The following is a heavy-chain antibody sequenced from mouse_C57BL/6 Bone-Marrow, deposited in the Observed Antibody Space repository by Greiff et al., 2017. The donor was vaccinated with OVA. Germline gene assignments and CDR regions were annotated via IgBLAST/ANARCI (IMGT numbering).Heavy chain of an antibody. J-gene: IGHJ3*01. Sequence: EVKLMESGGDLVKPGGSLKLSCAASGFTFSSYGMSWVRQTPDKRLEWVATISSGGSYTYYPDSVKGRFTISRDNAKNTLYLQMSSLKSEDTAMYYCASPHFAYWGQGTLVTVSA. CDR1: GFTFSSYG. CDR2: ISSGGSYT. CDR3: ASPHFAY. V-gene: IGHV5-6*01.